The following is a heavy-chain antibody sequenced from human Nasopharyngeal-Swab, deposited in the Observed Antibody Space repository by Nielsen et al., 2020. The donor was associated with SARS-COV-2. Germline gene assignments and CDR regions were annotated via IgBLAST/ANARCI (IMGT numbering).Heavy chain of an antibody. V-gene: IGHV3-20*04. CDR1: GFTFDDYG. CDR3: ARAGARFYLDY. J-gene: IGHJ4*02. CDR2: INWNGGST. D-gene: IGHD3-10*01. Sequence: GESLKISCAASGFTFDDYGMSWVRQAPGKGLEWVSGINWNGGSTGYADSVKGRFTISRDNAKNSLYLQMNSLRAEDTALYYCARAGARFYLDYWGQGILVTVSS.